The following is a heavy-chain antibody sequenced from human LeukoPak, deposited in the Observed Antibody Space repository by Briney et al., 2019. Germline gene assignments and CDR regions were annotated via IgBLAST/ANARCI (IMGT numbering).Heavy chain of an antibody. J-gene: IGHJ3*02. D-gene: IGHD6-19*01. CDR2: ISSSGSTI. CDR1: GFTFSSYE. CDR3: ARDVRYRQWLVPAFDI. V-gene: IGHV3-48*03. Sequence: PGESLRLSCAASGFTFSSYEMNWVRQAPGKGLEWVSYISSSGSTIYYADSVKGRFTISRDNAKSSLYLQMNSLRAEDTAVYYCARDVRYRQWLVPAFDIWGQGTMVTVSS.